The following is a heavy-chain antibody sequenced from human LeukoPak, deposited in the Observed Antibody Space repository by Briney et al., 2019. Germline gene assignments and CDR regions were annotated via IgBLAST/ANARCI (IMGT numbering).Heavy chain of an antibody. CDR2: IKQDGSEK. Sequence: GGSLRLSCAASGFTFSSYWMSWVRQAPGKGVEWVANIKQDGSEKYYVDPVKGRFTISRDNAKNSLYLKMNSLRAEDTAVYYCARDWAYVDIVATITFDYYYGMDVWGQGTTVTVSS. D-gene: IGHD5-12*01. CDR1: GFTFSSYW. CDR3: ARDWAYVDIVATITFDYYYGMDV. V-gene: IGHV3-7*01. J-gene: IGHJ6*02.